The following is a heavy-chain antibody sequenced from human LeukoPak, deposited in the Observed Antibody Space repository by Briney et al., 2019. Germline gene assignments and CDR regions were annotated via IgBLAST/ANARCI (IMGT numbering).Heavy chain of an antibody. CDR2: ISAYNGNT. CDR1: GYAFTSYG. J-gene: IGHJ4*02. CDR3: ARDQGYSSGSYCFDY. Sequence: ASVKVSCKASGYAFTSYGISWVRQAPGQGLEWMGWISAYNGNTNYAQKLQGRVTMTTDTSTSTAYMELRSLRSDDTAVYYCARDQGYSSGSYCFDYWGQGTLVTVSS. V-gene: IGHV1-18*01. D-gene: IGHD6-19*01.